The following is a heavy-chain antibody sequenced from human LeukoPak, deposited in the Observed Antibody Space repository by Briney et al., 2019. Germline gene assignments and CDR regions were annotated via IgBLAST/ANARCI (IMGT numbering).Heavy chain of an antibody. CDR3: ARSSSGCYYCTDY. V-gene: IGHV4-34*01. CDR2: INHGGST. J-gene: IGHJ4*02. D-gene: IGHD6-19*01. CDR1: GGSFSGYY. Sequence: SETLSLTCAVYGGSFSGYYWSWIRQPPGKGLEWIGEINHGGSTNYNPSLKSRVTISVDTSKNQLSLKLCSVTAADTAVYYCARSSSGCYYCTDYWGQGTLVTVSS.